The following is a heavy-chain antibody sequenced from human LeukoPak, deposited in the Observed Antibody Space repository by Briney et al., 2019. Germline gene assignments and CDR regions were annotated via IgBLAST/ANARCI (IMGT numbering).Heavy chain of an antibody. CDR1: GGSISSYY. J-gene: IGHJ4*02. Sequence: SETLSLTCTVSGGSISSYYWSWIRQPPGKGLEWIGRIYTSGSTNYNPSLKSRVTMSVDTSENQFSLKVSSVTAADTAVYYCARDLFGSSRDYWGQGTLVTVSS. V-gene: IGHV4-4*07. D-gene: IGHD6-6*01. CDR2: IYTSGST. CDR3: ARDLFGSSRDY.